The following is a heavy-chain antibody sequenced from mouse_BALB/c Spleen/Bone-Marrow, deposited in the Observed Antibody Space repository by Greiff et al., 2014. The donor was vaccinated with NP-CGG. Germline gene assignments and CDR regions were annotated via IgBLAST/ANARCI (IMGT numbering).Heavy chain of an antibody. CDR1: GYTFTSYW. CDR3: ARRETTALDY. Sequence: VQLQQSGAELAKPGASVKMSCKASGYTFTSYWMHWVKQRPGQGLEWIGYINPSTGYTEYNQKFKDKATLTADKSSSTAYMQLSSLTSEDSAVYYCARRETTALDYWGQGTTLTASS. J-gene: IGHJ2*01. D-gene: IGHD1-2*01. CDR2: INPSTGYT. V-gene: IGHV1-7*01.